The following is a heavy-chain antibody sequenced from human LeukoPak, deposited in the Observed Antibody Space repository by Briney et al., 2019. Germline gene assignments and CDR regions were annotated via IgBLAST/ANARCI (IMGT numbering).Heavy chain of an antibody. CDR1: GYIFTDYY. V-gene: IGHV1-18*04. CDR2: ISAYNGNT. Sequence: ASVKVSCKTSGYIFTDYYIHWVRQAPGQGLEWMGWISAYNGNTNYAQKLQGRVTMTTDTSTSTAYMELRSLRSDDTAVYYCARGGVIAVAGTIDYWGQGTLVTVSS. D-gene: IGHD6-19*01. J-gene: IGHJ4*02. CDR3: ARGGVIAVAGTIDY.